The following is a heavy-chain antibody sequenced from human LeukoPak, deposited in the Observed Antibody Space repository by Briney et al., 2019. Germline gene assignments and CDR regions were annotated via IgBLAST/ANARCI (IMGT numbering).Heavy chain of an antibody. J-gene: IGHJ6*03. V-gene: IGHV3-23*01. CDR1: GFTFSSYA. CDR2: ISGSGGST. Sequence: GGSLRLSCAASGFTFSSYAMSWVRQAPGKGLEWVSAISGSGGSTYYADSVKGRFTVSRDNSKNTLYPQMNSLRAEDTAVYYCARDAGAPGYMDVWGKGTTVTVSS. CDR3: ARDAGAPGYMDV. D-gene: IGHD3-10*01.